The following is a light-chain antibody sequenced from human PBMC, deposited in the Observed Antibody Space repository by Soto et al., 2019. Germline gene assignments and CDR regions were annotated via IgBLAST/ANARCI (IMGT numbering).Light chain of an antibody. V-gene: IGKV1-9*01. CDR2: AAS. J-gene: IGKJ3*01. Sequence: DIQLTQSPSFLSASVGDRVTITCRASQGISSYLAWYQQKPGTAPKLLIYAASTLQSGVPSRFSGSGSGTEFTLTISSLQPEDFATYYCQQLNSYPRGFTFGPGTKVDIK. CDR1: QGISSY. CDR3: QQLNSYPRGFT.